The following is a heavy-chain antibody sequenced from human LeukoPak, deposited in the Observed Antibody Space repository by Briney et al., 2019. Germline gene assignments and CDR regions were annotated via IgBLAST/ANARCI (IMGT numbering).Heavy chain of an antibody. CDR3: ARGDSSGAPTVY. CDR1: GGTFSSYA. Sequence: SSVKVSCKASGGTFSSYAISWVRQAPGQGLEWMGGIIPIFGTANYAQRFQGRVAITTDESTSTAYMELSSLRSEDTAVYYCARGDSSGAPTVYWGQGTLVTVSS. V-gene: IGHV1-69*05. J-gene: IGHJ4*02. D-gene: IGHD3-22*01. CDR2: IIPIFGTA.